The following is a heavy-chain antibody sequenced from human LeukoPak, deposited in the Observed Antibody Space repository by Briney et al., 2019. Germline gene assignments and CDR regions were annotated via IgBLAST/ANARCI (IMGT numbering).Heavy chain of an antibody. CDR2: VYKSGDT. V-gene: IGHV3-13*01. Sequence: TGGSLRLSCAASGFTPSDYDMHWVRQRAGEGLEWVSIVYKSGDTFYPDSVKGRFTVSRDTARNSFFLQMNSLRAEDTAVYYCGREMSGSNDALDIWGQGTMVTVSS. CDR3: GREMSGSNDALDI. J-gene: IGHJ3*02. D-gene: IGHD3-10*01. CDR1: GFTPSDYD.